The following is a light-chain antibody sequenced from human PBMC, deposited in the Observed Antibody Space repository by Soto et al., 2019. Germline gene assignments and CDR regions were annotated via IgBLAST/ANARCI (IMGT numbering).Light chain of an antibody. CDR1: QSLLHSNGYNY. CDR2: LDY. J-gene: IGKJ5*01. Sequence: DIVMTQSPLSLPVTPGEPASISCRSSQSLLHSNGYNYLDWYLQKPGQSPKLLIYLDYNRATGVPYRFSGSGSGTDFTLKISRVEAEHVGVYYCMQALQTSITFGQGTRLELK. CDR3: MQALQTSIT. V-gene: IGKV2-28*01.